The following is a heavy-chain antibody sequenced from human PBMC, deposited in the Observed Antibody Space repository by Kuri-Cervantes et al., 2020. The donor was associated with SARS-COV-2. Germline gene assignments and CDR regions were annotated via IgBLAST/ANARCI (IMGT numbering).Heavy chain of an antibody. J-gene: IGHJ4*02. CDR3: AREAYYDFWSGYPLHLDY. CDR1: GFTFSSYS. Sequence: GESLKISCAASGFTFSSYSMNWVRQAPGKGLEWVSSISSSSSYIYYADSVKGRFTISRDNAKNSLYLQMNSLRAEDTAVYYCAREAYYDFWSGYPLHLDYWGQGTLVTVSS. V-gene: IGHV3-21*01. D-gene: IGHD3-3*01. CDR2: ISSSSSYI.